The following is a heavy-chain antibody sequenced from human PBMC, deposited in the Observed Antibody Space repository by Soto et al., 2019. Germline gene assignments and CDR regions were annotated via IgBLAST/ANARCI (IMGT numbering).Heavy chain of an antibody. CDR2: IYYSGTT. V-gene: IGHV4-59*08. Sequence: QVQLQESGPGLVKASETLSLTCTVSGASISSYFWNWIRQSPGKGLEYIGYIYYSGTTYYNPSLMGRVTISVATSKKQFSLKLTSVTAADTAVYYCGAYDSGGYIWGQGTLVSVSS. CDR3: GAYDSGGYI. CDR1: GASISSYF. D-gene: IGHD3-22*01. J-gene: IGHJ4*02.